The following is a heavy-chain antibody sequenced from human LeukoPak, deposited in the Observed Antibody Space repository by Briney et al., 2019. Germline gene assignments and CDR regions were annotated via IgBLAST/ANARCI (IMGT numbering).Heavy chain of an antibody. CDR2: IKSRAEGGTT. Sequence: GGSLRLSCAASGFTFSIAWMTWVRQAPGKGLEWVGRIKSRAEGGTTDYAAPVKGRFTLSRDDSKNTLYLQMNSLITEDTAVYYCIRDRGNYYDSSGSHAFDIWGLGTLVTVSS. CDR1: GFTFSIAW. J-gene: IGHJ3*02. V-gene: IGHV3-15*01. D-gene: IGHD3-22*01. CDR3: IRDRGNYYDSSGSHAFDI.